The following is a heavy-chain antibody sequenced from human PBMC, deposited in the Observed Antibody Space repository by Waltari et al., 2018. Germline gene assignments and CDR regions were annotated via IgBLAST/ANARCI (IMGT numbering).Heavy chain of an antibody. V-gene: IGHV3-53*01. CDR1: GFTVSSNY. D-gene: IGHD6-13*01. CDR2: IYSVGRT. CDR3: ARVRTQQLVHGIYYYYYGMDV. Sequence: EVQLVESGGGLIQPGGSLRLSCAASGFTVSSNYMSWVRQAPGKGLEWVSVIYSVGRTYYADSVKGRFTISRDNSKNTLYLQMNSLRAEDTAVYYCARVRTQQLVHGIYYYYYGMDVWGQGTTVTVSS. J-gene: IGHJ6*02.